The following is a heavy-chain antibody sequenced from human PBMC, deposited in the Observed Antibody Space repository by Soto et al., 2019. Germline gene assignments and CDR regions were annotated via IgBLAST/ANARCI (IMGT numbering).Heavy chain of an antibody. Sequence: SETLFLTSTVSGASISRYYWSWIRQSPGKGLEWIGYLYNTGRTIYNPSLKSRVTISVDTSKNQGSVKMNTVTAADTAVYYCSRDIWGYCGGDWYQLDVCGQGSTVTVSS. D-gene: IGHD2-21*02. CDR1: GASISRYY. CDR3: SRDIWGYCGGDWYQLDV. V-gene: IGHV4-59*01. J-gene: IGHJ6*02. CDR2: LYNTGRT.